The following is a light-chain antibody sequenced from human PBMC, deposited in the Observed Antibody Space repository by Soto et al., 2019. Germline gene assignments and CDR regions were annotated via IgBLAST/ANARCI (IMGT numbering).Light chain of an antibody. Sequence: EIVLTQSPGTLSLSPGERATLSCRASQTVSSSFLAWYRQKPGQAPRLLIYSASSRATGIPGRFSGSGSETDFTLTISDVEPEDFAVYYCHQRQSWPRTFGQGTKVDIK. J-gene: IGKJ1*01. CDR1: QTVSSSF. CDR2: SAS. V-gene: IGKV3-20*01. CDR3: HQRQSWPRT.